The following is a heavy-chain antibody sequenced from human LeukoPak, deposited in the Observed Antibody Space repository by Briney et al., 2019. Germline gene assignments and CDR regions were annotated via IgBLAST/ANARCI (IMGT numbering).Heavy chain of an antibody. CDR3: ARRGSGYSPFDN. CDR1: GGALSSVTYY. J-gene: IGHJ4*02. D-gene: IGHD2-15*01. CDR2: IYYSGST. V-gene: IGHV4-39*01. Sequence: SETLSLTCTVSGGALSSVTYYWGWIRQPPGKGLGWIGSIYYSGSTYYNPSLKNRVTISVDTSKSQFSLRLSSVTAVDTAVYYCARRGSGYSPFDNWGQGTLVTVSS.